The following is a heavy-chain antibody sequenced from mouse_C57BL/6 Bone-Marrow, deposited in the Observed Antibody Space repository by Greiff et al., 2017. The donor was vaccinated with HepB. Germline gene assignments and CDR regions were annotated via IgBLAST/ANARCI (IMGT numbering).Heavy chain of an antibody. V-gene: IGHV1-81*01. Sequence: VQLQQSGAELARPGASVKLSCKASGYTFTSYGISWVKQRTGQGLEWIGEIYPRSGNTYYNEKFKGKATLTADKSSSTAYMELRSLTSEDSAVYFCARLGVIYYGNWGFAYWGQGTLVTVSA. J-gene: IGHJ3*01. CDR1: GYTFTSYG. CDR2: IYPRSGNT. D-gene: IGHD2-1*01. CDR3: ARLGVIYYGNWGFAY.